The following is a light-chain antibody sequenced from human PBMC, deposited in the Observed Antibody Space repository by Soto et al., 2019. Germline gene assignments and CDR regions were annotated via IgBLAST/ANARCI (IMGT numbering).Light chain of an antibody. J-gene: IGLJ1*01. CDR1: SSDVGSYNR. V-gene: IGLV2-18*02. CDR3: SSYTSSSTFV. CDR2: EVS. Sequence: QSVLTQPPSVSGSPGQSVTISCTGTSSDVGSYNRVAWYQQSPGTAPKLIIYEVSNRPSGAADRFSGSKSGNTASLTISGLQAEDEADYSCSSYTSSSTFVLGTGTKVTVL.